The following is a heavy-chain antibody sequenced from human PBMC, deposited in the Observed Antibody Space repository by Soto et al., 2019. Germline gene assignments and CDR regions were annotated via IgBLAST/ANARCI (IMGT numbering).Heavy chain of an antibody. J-gene: IGHJ6*02. CDR2: INHSGST. D-gene: IGHD3-3*01. Sequence: SETLSLTCAVYGGTFSGYYWSWIRQPPGKGLEWIGEINHSGSTNYNPSLKSRVTISVDTSKNQFSLKLSSVTAADTAVYYCARGVRITIFGYYGMDVWGQGTTVTVSS. CDR3: ARGVRITIFGYYGMDV. V-gene: IGHV4-34*01. CDR1: GGTFSGYY.